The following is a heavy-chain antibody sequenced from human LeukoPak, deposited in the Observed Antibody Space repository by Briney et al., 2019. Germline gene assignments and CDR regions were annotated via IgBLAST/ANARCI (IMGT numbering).Heavy chain of an antibody. CDR3: ARVFSGSDY. CDR1: GFTFSAYS. V-gene: IGHV3-21*01. CDR2: ISSGSGHI. J-gene: IGHJ4*02. Sequence: GGSLRLSCAASGFTFSAYSMNWVRQAPGKGLEWVSSISSGSGHIYYADSLQGRFTISRDNAKNSLYLQMNSLRAEDTAIYYCARVFSGSDYWGQGTPVTVSS. D-gene: IGHD2-15*01.